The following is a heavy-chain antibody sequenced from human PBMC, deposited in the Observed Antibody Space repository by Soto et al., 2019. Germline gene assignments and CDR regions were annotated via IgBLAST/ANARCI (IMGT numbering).Heavy chain of an antibody. CDR2: IAYDGSNK. V-gene: IGHV3-30-3*01. CDR3: ASPQGAHLNYFYGMDV. J-gene: IGHJ6*02. Sequence: QVQLVESGGGVVQPGRSLRLSCAASGFTFSSFVMHWVRQAPGKGLEWVAFIAYDGSNKHYADSVKDRFTISRDNSNNTLYLQMNSLRVEDTAVYYCASPQGAHLNYFYGMDVWGQGTTVTVSS. CDR1: GFTFSSFV.